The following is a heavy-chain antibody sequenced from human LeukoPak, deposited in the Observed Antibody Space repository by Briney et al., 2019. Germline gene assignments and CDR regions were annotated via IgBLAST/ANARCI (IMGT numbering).Heavy chain of an antibody. CDR1: GYSISSGYY. CDR3: ARGLRGGVTYYYDSSGYFDY. V-gene: IGHV4-38-2*01. J-gene: IGHJ4*02. Sequence: PSETLSLTCAVSGYSISSGYYWGWIRQPPGKGLEWIGSIYHSGSTYYNPSLKSRVTISVDTSKNQFSLKLSSVTAADTAVYYCARGLRGGVTYYYDSSGYFDYWGQGTLVTVSS. CDR2: IYHSGST. D-gene: IGHD3-22*01.